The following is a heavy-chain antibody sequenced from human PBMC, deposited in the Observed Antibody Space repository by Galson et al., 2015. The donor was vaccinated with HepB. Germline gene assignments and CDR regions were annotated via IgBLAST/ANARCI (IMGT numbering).Heavy chain of an antibody. CDR3: ARGFRGGYYGSGSYFDY. D-gene: IGHD3-10*01. Sequence: LRLSCAASGFTFSSYGMHWVRQAPGKGLEWVAVIWYDGSNKYYADSVKGRFTISRDNSKNTLYLQMNSLRAEDTAVYYCARGFRGGYYGSGSYFDYWGQGTLVTVSS. J-gene: IGHJ4*02. CDR2: IWYDGSNK. V-gene: IGHV3-33*08. CDR1: GFTFSSYG.